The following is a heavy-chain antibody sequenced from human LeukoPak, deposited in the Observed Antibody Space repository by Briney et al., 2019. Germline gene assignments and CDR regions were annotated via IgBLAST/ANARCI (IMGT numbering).Heavy chain of an antibody. J-gene: IGHJ3*02. CDR2: INAGNGNT. CDR1: GYTFTSYA. D-gene: IGHD6-19*01. V-gene: IGHV1-3*03. CDR3: ARSYGSSGWYDAFDI. Sequence: GASVKVSCKASGYTFTSYAMHWVRQAPGQRLEWMGWINAGNGNTKYSQEFQGRVTITRDTSASTAYMELSSLRSEDMAVYYCARSYGSSGWYDAFDIWGQGTMVTVSS.